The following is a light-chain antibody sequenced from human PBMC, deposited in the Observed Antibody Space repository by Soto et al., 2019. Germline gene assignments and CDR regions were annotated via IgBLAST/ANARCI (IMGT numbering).Light chain of an antibody. V-gene: IGLV2-14*03. CDR3: NSYTTSSSWV. CDR1: SGDVGAYNY. J-gene: IGLJ3*02. CDR2: DVS. Sequence: QSVLTQPASVSGSPGQSITISCTGTSGDVGAYNYVSWYQQHPGKAPKLLIYDVSNRPSGVSNRLSGSKSGNTASLTISGLQAEDEADYYCNSYTTSSSWVFGGGTKLTVL.